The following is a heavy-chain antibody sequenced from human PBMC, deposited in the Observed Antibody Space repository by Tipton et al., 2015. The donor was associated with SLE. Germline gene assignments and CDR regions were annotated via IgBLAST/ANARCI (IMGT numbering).Heavy chain of an antibody. CDR3: ARDVRKSSWYVDV. J-gene: IGHJ6*03. Sequence: SLRLSCAASGFTVSSDYMSWVRQAPGKGLEWVANIKQDGSEKYYVDSVKGRFTISRDNAKNSLYLQMNSLRAEDTAVYYCARDVRKSSWYVDVWGKGTTVTVSS. CDR1: GFTVSSDY. CDR2: IKQDGSEK. V-gene: IGHV3-7*03. D-gene: IGHD6-13*01.